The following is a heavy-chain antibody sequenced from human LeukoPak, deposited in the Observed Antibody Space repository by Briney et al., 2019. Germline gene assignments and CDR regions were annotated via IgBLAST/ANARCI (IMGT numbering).Heavy chain of an antibody. CDR1: GYTFTSYD. V-gene: IGHV1-8*02. D-gene: IGHD6-19*01. J-gene: IGHJ4*02. CDR2: MNPNSGNT. CDR3: ARRQWLAFDS. Sequence: ASVKVSCKASGYTFTSYDINWVRQATGQGLEWMGWMNPNSGNTGYAQKFQGRVTMTRDTSTSTVYMELSSLRSEDTAVYYCARRQWLAFDSWGQGTLVTVSS.